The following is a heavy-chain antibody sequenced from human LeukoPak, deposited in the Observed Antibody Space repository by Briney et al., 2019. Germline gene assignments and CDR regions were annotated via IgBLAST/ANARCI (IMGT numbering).Heavy chain of an antibody. Sequence: GESLKISCEGSGYSFTSYWIGWVRQMPGKGLEWMGIIYPGDSDTRYSPSFQGQVTISADKSISTAYLQWSSLKASDTAMYYCARPQYYYDSSGYPNGYYFDYWGQGTLVTVSS. V-gene: IGHV5-51*01. J-gene: IGHJ4*02. D-gene: IGHD3-22*01. CDR1: GYSFTSYW. CDR2: IYPGDSDT. CDR3: ARPQYYYDSSGYPNGYYFDY.